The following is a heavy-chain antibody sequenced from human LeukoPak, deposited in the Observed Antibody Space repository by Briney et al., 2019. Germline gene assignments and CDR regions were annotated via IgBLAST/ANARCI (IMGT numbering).Heavy chain of an antibody. D-gene: IGHD5-24*01. CDR2: ISGSGGST. CDR3: ARGDGYTRYFDY. Sequence: GGSLRLSCAASGFTFSSYAMGWVRQAPGKGLEWVSAISGSGGSTYYADSVKGRFTISRDNSKNTLYLQMNSLRPDDTAVYYCARGDGYTRYFDYWGQGNLVTVSS. V-gene: IGHV3-23*01. J-gene: IGHJ4*02. CDR1: GFTFSSYA.